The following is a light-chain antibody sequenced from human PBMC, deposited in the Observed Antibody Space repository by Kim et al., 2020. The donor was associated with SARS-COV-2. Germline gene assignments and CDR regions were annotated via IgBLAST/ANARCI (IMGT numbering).Light chain of an antibody. CDR2: DTS. J-gene: IGLJ3*02. CDR3: FLSYSGARV. V-gene: IGLV7-46*01. Sequence: QAVVTQEPSLTVSPGGTVTLTCGSSTGGVTSGHYPYWLQQKPGQAPRTMIYDTSNKHSWAPARFSDSLLGGKAALTLSGAQPEDEADYYCFLSYSGARVFGGGTQLTVL. CDR1: TGGVTSGHY.